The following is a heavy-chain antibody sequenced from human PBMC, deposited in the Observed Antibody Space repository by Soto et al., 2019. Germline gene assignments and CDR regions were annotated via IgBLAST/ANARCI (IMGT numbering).Heavy chain of an antibody. D-gene: IGHD1-26*01. CDR1: GFRFSDYS. Sequence: PGGSLRLSCAASGFRFSDYSMNWVRQAPGRGLEWVSYISSSSFTIHYADSVEGRFAISRDNAKNTLYLQMNSLRAEDMAVYYCNADITTTITNPYDYWGQGTLVTVSS. CDR2: ISSSSFTI. CDR3: NADITTTITNPYDY. V-gene: IGHV3-48*01. J-gene: IGHJ4*02.